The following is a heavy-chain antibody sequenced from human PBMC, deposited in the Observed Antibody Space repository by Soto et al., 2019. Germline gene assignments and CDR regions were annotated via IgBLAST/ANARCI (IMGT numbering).Heavy chain of an antibody. D-gene: IGHD2-21*01. CDR3: AKDSDSAILYLDYFDY. CDR2: ISYDGSNK. V-gene: IGHV3-30*18. CDR1: GFTFSSYG. J-gene: IGHJ4*02. Sequence: QVQLVESGGGVVQPGRSLRLSCAASGFTFSSYGMHWVRQAPGKGLEWVAVISYDGSNKYYADSVKGRFTISRDNSKNTLYLQMNSLRAEDTAVYYCAKDSDSAILYLDYFDYWGQGTLVTVSS.